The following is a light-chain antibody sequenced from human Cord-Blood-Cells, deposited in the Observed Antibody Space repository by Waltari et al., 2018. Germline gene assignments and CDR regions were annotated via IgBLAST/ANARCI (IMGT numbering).Light chain of an antibody. J-gene: IGLJ1*01. Sequence: QSALTQPRSVSGSPGQSVTISCTGTSSDVGGYNYVSWYQQHPGKAPKLMIYDVSKRPSGVPYRFSGSKSCNTASLTISGLQAEDDADYYCCSYAGSYNDVFGTGTKVTVL. CDR2: DVS. CDR1: SSDVGGYNY. CDR3: CSYAGSYNDV. V-gene: IGLV2-11*01.